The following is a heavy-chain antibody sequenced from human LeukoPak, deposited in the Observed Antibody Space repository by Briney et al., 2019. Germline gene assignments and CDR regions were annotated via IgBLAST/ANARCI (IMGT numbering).Heavy chain of an antibody. Sequence: SQTLSLTCAISGDSVSSDSADWNWIRQSPSRGLEWLGRTQYRSRWYNDYAVSVKSRIIINPDTSKNQFSLQLNSVTPDDTAVYYCARITSSGSHDYWGQGTLVTVSS. CDR2: TQYRSRWYN. CDR1: GDSVSSDSAD. CDR3: ARITSSGSHDY. J-gene: IGHJ4*02. D-gene: IGHD3-10*01. V-gene: IGHV6-1*01.